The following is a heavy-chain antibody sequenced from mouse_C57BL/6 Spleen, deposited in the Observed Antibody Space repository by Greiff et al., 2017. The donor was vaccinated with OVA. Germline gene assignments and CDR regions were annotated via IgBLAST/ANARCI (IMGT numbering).Heavy chain of an antibody. Sequence: QVQLQQSGAELVRPGASVTLSCKASGYTFTDYEMHWVKQTPVHVLEWIGALDPETGGTAYNQKFKGKAILTADKSSSTAYMELRSLTSEDSAVYYCTRYYYGNFPAWFAYWGQGTLVTVSA. CDR3: TRYYYGNFPAWFAY. D-gene: IGHD2-1*01. CDR2: LDPETGGT. CDR1: GYTFTDYE. V-gene: IGHV1-15*01. J-gene: IGHJ3*01.